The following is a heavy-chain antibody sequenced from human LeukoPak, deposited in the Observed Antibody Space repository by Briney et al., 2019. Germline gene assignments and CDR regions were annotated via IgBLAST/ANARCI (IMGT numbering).Heavy chain of an antibody. V-gene: IGHV3-30*04. Sequence: PGGSLRLSCAASGFTFSSYAMHWVRQAPGKGLEWVAVISYDGSNKYYADSVKGRFTISRDNSKNTLYLQMNSLRAEDTAVYYCARSGTMLRGPLNNWFDPWGQGTLVTVSS. D-gene: IGHD3-10*01. CDR3: ARSGTMLRGPLNNWFDP. J-gene: IGHJ5*02. CDR1: GFTFSSYA. CDR2: ISYDGSNK.